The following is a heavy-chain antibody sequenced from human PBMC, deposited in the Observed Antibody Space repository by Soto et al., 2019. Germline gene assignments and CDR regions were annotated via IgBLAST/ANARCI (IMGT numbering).Heavy chain of an antibody. J-gene: IGHJ2*01. CDR2: ISGRGAGT. CDR3: AKGQVTLVGVVYSGGYFEL. D-gene: IGHD3-3*01. CDR1: GFTFSSYA. V-gene: IGHV3-23*01. Sequence: EMQLLESGGNLVQPGGSLKLSCAAYGFTFSSYAMSWIREAPGKGLEWVSTISGRGAGTYYADSEKGRFTFSRDNSKSTLYLQMNNLRAEDTAVYFSAKGQVTLVGVVYSGGYFELRGRGTLVTDSS.